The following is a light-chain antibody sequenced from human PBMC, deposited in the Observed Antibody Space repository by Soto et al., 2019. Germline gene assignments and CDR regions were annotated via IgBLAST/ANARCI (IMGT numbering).Light chain of an antibody. V-gene: IGKV3-20*01. CDR1: QSVSSSY. Sequence: EIVLTQPPGTLSLSPGERATLSCRASQSVSSSYLAWYQQKPGQAPRLLIYGASSRATGIPDRFSGSGSGTDFTLTISRLEPEDFAVYYCQQYGSSPPWTFGQGTRWIS. J-gene: IGKJ1*01. CDR2: GAS. CDR3: QQYGSSPPWT.